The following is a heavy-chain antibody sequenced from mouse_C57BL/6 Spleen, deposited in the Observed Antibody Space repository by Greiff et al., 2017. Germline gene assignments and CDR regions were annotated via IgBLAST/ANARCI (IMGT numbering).Heavy chain of an antibody. V-gene: IGHV1-15*01. D-gene: IGHD2-5*01. CDR2: IDPETGGT. CDR1: GYTFTDYE. J-gene: IGHJ4*01. Sequence: QVQLKQSGAELVRPGASVTLSCKASGYTFTDYEMHWVKQTPVHGLEWIGAIDPETGGTAYNQKFKGKAILTADKSSSTAYMELRSLTSEDSAVYYCTRRPYYSNYTYYAMDYWGQGTSVTVSS. CDR3: TRRPYYSNYTYYAMDY.